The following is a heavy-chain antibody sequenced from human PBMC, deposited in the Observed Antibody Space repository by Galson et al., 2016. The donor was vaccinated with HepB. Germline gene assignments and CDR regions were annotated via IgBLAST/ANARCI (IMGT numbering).Heavy chain of an antibody. V-gene: IGHV4-59*01. D-gene: IGHD3-10*01. Sequence: LSLTCTVSGGSITDYYWNWIRQPPGKGLEWIGYIYYSGSTNYNPSLKNRVTISVDMSKNQFYLNLTSVTSADTAVYYCTRESGSGSYVYLDSWGRGALVTVSS. J-gene: IGHJ4*02. CDR1: GGSITDYY. CDR3: TRESGSGSYVYLDS. CDR2: IYYSGST.